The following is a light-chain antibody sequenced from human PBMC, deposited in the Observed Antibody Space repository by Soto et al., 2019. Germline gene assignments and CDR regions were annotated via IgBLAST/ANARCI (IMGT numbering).Light chain of an antibody. CDR1: QGISSY. J-gene: IGKJ4*01. V-gene: IGKV1-9*01. CDR3: QQLNSYPFT. CDR2: AAS. Sequence: DIQLTQSPSFLSASVGDIVTITCRASQGISSYLAWYQQKPGKAPKLLIYAASTLQSGVPSRFSGSGSGTEFTITISSLQPEDFATYDCQQLNSYPFTFGGGTKVEIK.